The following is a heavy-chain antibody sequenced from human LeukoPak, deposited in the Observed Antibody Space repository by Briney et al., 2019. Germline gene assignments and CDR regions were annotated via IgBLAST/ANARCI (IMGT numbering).Heavy chain of an antibody. CDR1: GFTVSSNY. CDR2: IYSGGST. Sequence: GGSLRLSCAASGFTVSSNYMSWVRQAPGKGLEWVSVIYSGGSTYYADSVKGRFTISRDNSKNTLYLQMNSLRAEDTAVYYCASFSLRSSIPWGSYPTDYWGQGTLVTVSS. D-gene: IGHD3-16*02. CDR3: ASFSLRSSIPWGSYPTDY. J-gene: IGHJ4*02. V-gene: IGHV3-66*01.